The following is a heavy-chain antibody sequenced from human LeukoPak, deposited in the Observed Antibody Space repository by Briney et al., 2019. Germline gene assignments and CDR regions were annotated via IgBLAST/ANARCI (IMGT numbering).Heavy chain of an antibody. Sequence: GGSLRLSCAASGFTFSSYWMSWVRQAPGKGLEWVANIKQDGSEKYYVDSVKGRFTISRDNAKNSLYLQMNSLRAEDTAVYYCAGYGYFLGEGAFDIWGQGTMVTVSS. CDR2: IKQDGSEK. CDR3: AGYGYFLGEGAFDI. D-gene: IGHD6-25*01. CDR1: GFTFSSYW. V-gene: IGHV3-7*01. J-gene: IGHJ3*02.